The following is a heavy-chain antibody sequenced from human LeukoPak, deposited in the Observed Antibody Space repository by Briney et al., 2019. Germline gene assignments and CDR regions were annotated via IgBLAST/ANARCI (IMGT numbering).Heavy chain of an antibody. CDR2: ISDSGGTT. Sequence: GGSLMLSCVASGFTFSTFAMTWVRQAPGKGLEWVSAISDSGGTTHFADSVKGRFTISRDNSKNTLYLQMNSLRVEDTAVYYCAKDRGYWGQGTLVTVSS. CDR3: AKDRGY. D-gene: IGHD3-10*01. CDR1: GFTFSTFA. J-gene: IGHJ4*02. V-gene: IGHV3-23*01.